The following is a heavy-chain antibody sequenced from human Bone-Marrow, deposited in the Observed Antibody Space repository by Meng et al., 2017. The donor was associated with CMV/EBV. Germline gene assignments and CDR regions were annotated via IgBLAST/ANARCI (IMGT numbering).Heavy chain of an antibody. CDR2: IKQDGSEK. Sequence: GESLKISCAASGFTFSSYSMNWVRQAPGKGLEWVANIKQDGSEKYYVDSVKGRFTISRDNAKNSLYLQMNSLRAEDTAVYYCARDRTYYYDSSGYFDYGMDVWGQGTTVTVSS. CDR1: GFTFSSYS. D-gene: IGHD3-22*01. J-gene: IGHJ6*02. CDR3: ARDRTYYYDSSGYFDYGMDV. V-gene: IGHV3-7*01.